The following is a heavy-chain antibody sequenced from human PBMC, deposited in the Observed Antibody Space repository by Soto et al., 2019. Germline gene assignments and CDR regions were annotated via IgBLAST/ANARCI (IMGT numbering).Heavy chain of an antibody. CDR1: GGSITTANHW. CDR3: ARQGGGSGRAGLVPFDP. V-gene: IGHV4-39*01. Sequence: QLQLRESGPGLLKPSETLSLTCTLSGGSITTANHWWGWIRQPPGKGLEWIASIYHTGNTYYNPSLKGGLTLSMDRSTTTFSLKLRVVSATDMAVYSCARQGGGSGRAGLVPFDPWGQGILVTVSS. D-gene: IGHD3-10*01. CDR2: IYHTGNT. J-gene: IGHJ5*02.